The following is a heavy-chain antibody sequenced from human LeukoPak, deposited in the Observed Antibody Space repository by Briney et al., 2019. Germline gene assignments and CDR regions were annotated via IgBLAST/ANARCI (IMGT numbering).Heavy chain of an antibody. Sequence: GGSLRLSCAASGFTFSTYYMNWVRQAPGKGLEWVANIKQDGSEKYYVDSVKGRFTISRDNAKDSLYLQMNSLRAEDTAVFYCVRDKGYCSGGVCYSVFDYWGQGALVTVSS. V-gene: IGHV3-7*01. CDR2: IKQDGSEK. CDR3: VRDKGYCSGGVCYSVFDY. J-gene: IGHJ4*02. D-gene: IGHD2-15*01. CDR1: GFTFSTYY.